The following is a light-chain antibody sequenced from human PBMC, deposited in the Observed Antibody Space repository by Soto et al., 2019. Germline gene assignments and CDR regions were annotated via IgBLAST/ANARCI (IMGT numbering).Light chain of an antibody. V-gene: IGKV3-20*01. CDR1: QSVSSSQ. J-gene: IGKJ1*01. CDR2: DAS. CDR3: QQYGSSPSWT. Sequence: EIGLTQSPGTVSLTPGERATLSCRASQSVSSSQLAWYQHKPGQAPRLLIYDASRRATGIPDRFSGSGSGTDFTLTISRLEPEDFGVYFCQQYGSSPSWTFGQGTNVDIK.